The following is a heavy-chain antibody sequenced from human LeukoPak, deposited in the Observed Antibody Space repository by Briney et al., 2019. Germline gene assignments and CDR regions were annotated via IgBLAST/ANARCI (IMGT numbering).Heavy chain of an antibody. J-gene: IGHJ6*02. CDR1: GFTFSSYG. V-gene: IGHV3-33*01. CDR2: IWYDGSNK. Sequence: RGSLRLSCAASGFTFSSYGMHWVRQAPGKGLEWVAVIWYDGSNKYYADSVKGRFTISRDNSKNTLYLQMNSLRAEDTAVYYCARDRGGYCSSTSCYPSYGMDVWGQGTTVTVSS. CDR3: ARDRGGYCSSTSCYPSYGMDV. D-gene: IGHD2-2*01.